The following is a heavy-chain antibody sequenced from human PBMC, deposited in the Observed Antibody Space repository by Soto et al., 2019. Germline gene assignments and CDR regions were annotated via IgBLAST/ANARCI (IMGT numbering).Heavy chain of an antibody. CDR2: VWYDGGNK. Sequence: QVQLVESGGGVVQPGRSLRLSCAASGFTFRNYGMHWVRQAPAKGLEWVALVWYDGGNKNYVDSVKGRFTISRDNSKNTLYLQMSSLRDEDTAVYYCVRAAGYSGNDYVYYYGMDVWGQGTTVTVSS. D-gene: IGHD5-12*01. CDR1: GFTFRNYG. CDR3: VRAAGYSGNDYVYYYGMDV. J-gene: IGHJ6*02. V-gene: IGHV3-33*01.